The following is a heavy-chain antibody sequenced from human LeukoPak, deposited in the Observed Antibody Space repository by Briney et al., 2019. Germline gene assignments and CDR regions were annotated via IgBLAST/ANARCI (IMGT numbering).Heavy chain of an antibody. CDR2: ISGNGGTT. CDR3: AKYYYDSSGYYQGWGMDV. Sequence: PGGSLRLSCAASGFTFSSYAMNWVRQAPGKGLEWVSAISGNGGTTYHADSVKGRFTISRDNSRNTLYLQMNSLRAEDTAVYYCAKYYYDSSGYYQGWGMDVWGQGTTVTVSS. D-gene: IGHD3-22*01. J-gene: IGHJ6*02. V-gene: IGHV3-23*01. CDR1: GFTFSSYA.